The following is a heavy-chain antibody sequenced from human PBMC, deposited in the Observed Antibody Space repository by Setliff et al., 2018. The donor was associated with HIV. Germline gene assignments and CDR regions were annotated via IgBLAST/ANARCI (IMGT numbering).Heavy chain of an antibody. Sequence: SETLSLTCAVSGYSISSGYYWGWIRQPPGKGLEWIGSIYHSGSTYYNPSLKSRVTISVDTSKNQFSLKLSSVTVADTAVYYCARQYNRQYGMDVWGQGTTVTVSS. CDR2: IYHSGST. D-gene: IGHD1-20*01. J-gene: IGHJ6*02. CDR3: ARQYNRQYGMDV. V-gene: IGHV4-38-2*01. CDR1: GYSISSGYY.